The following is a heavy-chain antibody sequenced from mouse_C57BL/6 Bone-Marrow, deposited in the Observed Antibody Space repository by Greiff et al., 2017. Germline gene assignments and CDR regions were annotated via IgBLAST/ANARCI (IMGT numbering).Heavy chain of an antibody. J-gene: IGHJ4*01. Sequence: QVQLKQSGAELVRPGTSVKMSCKASGYTFTHYWIGWAKQRPGHGLEWVGDIYPGGGYTNYNEKCKGKATLSADKSSSTAYMQFSSLTSEDSAIYFCARSDYGNYLTMDYWGQGTSVTVSS. CDR1: GYTFTHYW. V-gene: IGHV1-63*01. CDR2: IYPGGGYT. CDR3: ARSDYGNYLTMDY. D-gene: IGHD2-1*01.